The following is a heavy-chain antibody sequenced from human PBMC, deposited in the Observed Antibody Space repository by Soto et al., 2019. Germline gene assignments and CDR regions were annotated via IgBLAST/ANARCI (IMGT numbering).Heavy chain of an antibody. CDR2: IWYDGSNK. J-gene: IGHJ4*02. V-gene: IGHV3-33*01. CDR3: ARVIYCSGGSCYSPPQY. Sequence: GGSLRLSCAASGFTFSSYGMHWVRQAPGKGLEWVAVIWYDGSNKYYADSVKGRFTISRDNSKNTLYLQMNSLRAEDTAVYYCARVIYCSGGSCYSPPQYWGQGTLVTVSS. D-gene: IGHD2-15*01. CDR1: GFTFSSYG.